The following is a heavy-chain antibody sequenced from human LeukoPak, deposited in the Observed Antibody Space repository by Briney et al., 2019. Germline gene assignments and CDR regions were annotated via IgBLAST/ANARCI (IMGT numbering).Heavy chain of an antibody. J-gene: IGHJ3*02. D-gene: IGHD2-2*02. CDR2: IIPIFGVP. CDR3: ARDYPTHDIVVVPAAIQDAFDI. CDR1: GGTFSGFV. Sequence: ASVKVSCKASGGTFSGFVISWVRQAPGQGLEWMGGIIPIFGVPHYAQRFQGRATITADEYTRKAYMELTSLKSEDTAVYYCARDYPTHDIVVVPAAIQDAFDIWGQGTMVTVSS. V-gene: IGHV1-69*13.